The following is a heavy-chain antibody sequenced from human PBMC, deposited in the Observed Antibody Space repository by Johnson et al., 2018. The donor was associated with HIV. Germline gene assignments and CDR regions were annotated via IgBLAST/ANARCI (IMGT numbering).Heavy chain of an antibody. CDR1: GFTFDDYA. Sequence: VQLVESGGGLVQPGRSLRLSCAASGFTFDDYAMSWVRQAPGRGLEWVSEISGGGGSTYYAASVKGRFTISRDNSKNTLYLEMNSVRAEDTAVYYCAKDTGAYYDTFLAFDIWGQGTMVTVSS. CDR2: ISGGGGST. J-gene: IGHJ3*02. V-gene: IGHV3-23*04. CDR3: AKDTGAYYDTFLAFDI. D-gene: IGHD3-22*01.